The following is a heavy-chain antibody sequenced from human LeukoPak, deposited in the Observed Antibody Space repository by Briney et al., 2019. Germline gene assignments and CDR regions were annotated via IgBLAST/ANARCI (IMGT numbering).Heavy chain of an antibody. D-gene: IGHD5-12*01. Sequence: ASVKVSCKASGGTFSSYAISWVRQAPGQGLEWMGGIIPIFGTANYAQKFQGRVTITADESTSTAYMELSSLRSEDTAVYYCATSPRGGGYSGYDYALVYWGQGTLVTVSS. CDR1: GGTFSSYA. J-gene: IGHJ4*02. CDR3: ATSPRGGGYSGYDYALVY. V-gene: IGHV1-69*13. CDR2: IIPIFGTA.